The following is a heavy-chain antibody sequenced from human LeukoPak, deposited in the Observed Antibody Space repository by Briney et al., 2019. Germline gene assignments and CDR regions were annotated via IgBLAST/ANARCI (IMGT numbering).Heavy chain of an antibody. D-gene: IGHD1-7*01. CDR2: ISSSSSSI. J-gene: IGHJ4*02. V-gene: IGHV3-48*01. CDR3: AKDRARGGTTDFDY. Sequence: GSLRLSCTASGFTFSIYNMNWVRQAPGKGLEWVSYISSSSSSIYYADSVKGQFAISRDNSKNTLYLQMNSLRAEDTAVYFCAKDRARGGTTDFDYWGQGTLVTVSS. CDR1: GFTFSIYN.